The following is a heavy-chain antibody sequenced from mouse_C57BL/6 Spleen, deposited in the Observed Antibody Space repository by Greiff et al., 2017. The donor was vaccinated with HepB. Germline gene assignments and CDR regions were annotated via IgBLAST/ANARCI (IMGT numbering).Heavy chain of an antibody. Sequence: VQLQQSGPELVKPGASVKLSCKASGYTFTSYDINWVKQRPGQGLEWIGWIYPRDGSTKYNEKFKGKATLNVDTSSSTAYMELHSLTSEDSAVYFCARGYGYDGDYFDYWGQGTTLTVSS. V-gene: IGHV1-85*01. J-gene: IGHJ2*01. D-gene: IGHD2-2*01. CDR3: ARGYGYDGDYFDY. CDR2: IYPRDGST. CDR1: GYTFTSYD.